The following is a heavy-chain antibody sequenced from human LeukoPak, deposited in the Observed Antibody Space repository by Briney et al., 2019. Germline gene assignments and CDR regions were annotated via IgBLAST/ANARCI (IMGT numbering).Heavy chain of an antibody. Sequence: SETLSLTCTVSGGSISSYYRSWIRQPAGKGLEWIGRIYTSGSTNYNPSLKSRVTMSVDTSKNQFSLKLSSVTATDTAVYYCARDGRGYCSSTSCYDYYYYYYMDVWGKGTTVTVSS. V-gene: IGHV4-4*07. CDR3: ARDGRGYCSSTSCYDYYYYYYMDV. CDR1: GGSISSYY. CDR2: IYTSGST. J-gene: IGHJ6*03. D-gene: IGHD2-2*01.